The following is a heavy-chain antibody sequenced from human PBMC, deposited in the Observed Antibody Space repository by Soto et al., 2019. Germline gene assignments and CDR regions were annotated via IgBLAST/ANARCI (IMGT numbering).Heavy chain of an antibody. CDR2: ISIDGSNK. Sequence: GGSLRLSCAASGFTFGSYAMHWVRQAPGKGLEWVAVISIDGSNKYYVDSVKGRFTISRDNSKNTVDLQMDSLRAEDTAVYYCGKDPLSVSRVYQPRGYYFDSWGQGTLVTVSS. CDR3: GKDPLSVSRVYQPRGYYFDS. V-gene: IGHV3-30*04. CDR1: GFTFGSYA. D-gene: IGHD2-2*01. J-gene: IGHJ4*01.